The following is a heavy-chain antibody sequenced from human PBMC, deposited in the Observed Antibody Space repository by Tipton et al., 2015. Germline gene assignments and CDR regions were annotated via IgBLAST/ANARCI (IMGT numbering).Heavy chain of an antibody. CDR1: GGSISNYY. CDR3: ARGHYVSGWYSHYFDL. CDR2: ISYSGSP. Sequence: LRLSCTVSGGSISNYYWNWIRQPPGKGLEWIGYISYSGSPNYNPSLRSRVTISVDASTNQFSLQLSSITAADTAVYYCARGHYVSGWYSHYFDLWGRGSLVTVSS. V-gene: IGHV4-59*12. J-gene: IGHJ2*01. D-gene: IGHD6-19*01.